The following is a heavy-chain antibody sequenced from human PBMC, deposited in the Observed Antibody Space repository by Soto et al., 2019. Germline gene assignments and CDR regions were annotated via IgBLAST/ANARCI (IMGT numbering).Heavy chain of an antibody. CDR1: GYTFTSYY. Sequence: GASVKVSCKASGYTFTSYYMHWVRQAPGQGLEWMGIINPSGGSTSYAQKFQGRVTMTRDTSTSTVYMELSSLRSEDTAVYYCARDLSVTMIVVAPRAFDIWGQGTMVTFSS. J-gene: IGHJ3*02. CDR2: INPSGGST. CDR3: ARDLSVTMIVVAPRAFDI. V-gene: IGHV1-46*01. D-gene: IGHD3-22*01.